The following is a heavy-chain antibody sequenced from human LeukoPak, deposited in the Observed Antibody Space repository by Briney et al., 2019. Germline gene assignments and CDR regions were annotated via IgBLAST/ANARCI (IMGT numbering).Heavy chain of an antibody. D-gene: IGHD3-22*01. V-gene: IGHV3-74*01. J-gene: IGHJ3*02. CDR2: INSDGSST. CDR1: GFTFSTYW. Sequence: GGSLRLSCAASGFTFSTYWMHWVRQAPGKGLVWVSRINSDGSSTTYADSVKGRFTISRGNAKNTLYLQMNSLRAEDTAVYYCARDGQDSSGYSLDAFDIWGQGTMVTVSS. CDR3: ARDGQDSSGYSLDAFDI.